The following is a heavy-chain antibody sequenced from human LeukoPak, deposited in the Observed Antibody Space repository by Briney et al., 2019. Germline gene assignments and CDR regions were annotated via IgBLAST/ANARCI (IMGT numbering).Heavy chain of an antibody. V-gene: IGHV3-30-3*01. CDR3: ARATYYYYDSSGFDY. CDR1: GFTFSSYA. CDR2: ISYDGSNK. D-gene: IGHD3-22*01. Sequence: AGGSLRLSCAASGFTFSSYAMHWVRQAPGKGLEWVAVISYDGSNKYYADSVKGRFTISRDNSKNTLYLQMNSLRAEDTAVYYCARATYYYYDSSGFDYWGQGTLVTVSS. J-gene: IGHJ4*02.